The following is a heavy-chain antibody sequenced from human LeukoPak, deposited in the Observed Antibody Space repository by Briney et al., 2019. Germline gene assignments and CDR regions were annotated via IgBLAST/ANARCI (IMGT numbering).Heavy chain of an antibody. D-gene: IGHD4-11*01. CDR3: AREGIVTTYSNCLDY. J-gene: IGHJ4*02. Sequence: SVKVSCKASGGTFSSYAISWVRQAPGQGLEWMGGIIPIFGTANYAQKVQGRVTITADESTSTAYMELSSLRSEDTAVYYCAREGIVTTYSNCLDYWGQGTLVTVSS. CDR1: GGTFSSYA. CDR2: IIPIFGTA. V-gene: IGHV1-69*13.